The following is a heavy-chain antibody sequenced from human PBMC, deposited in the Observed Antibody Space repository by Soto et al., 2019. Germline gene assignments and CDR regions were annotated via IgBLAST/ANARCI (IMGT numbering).Heavy chain of an antibody. Sequence: ASVKVSCKASGDTFTSYGISWVRQAPGQGLEWMGWISAYNGNTNYAQKLQGRVTMTTDTSTSTAYMELRSLRSDDTAVYYCARDGLEMTTVTTGAFDIWGQGTMVTVSS. CDR3: ARDGLEMTTVTTGAFDI. V-gene: IGHV1-18*01. D-gene: IGHD4-17*01. J-gene: IGHJ3*02. CDR1: GDTFTSYG. CDR2: ISAYNGNT.